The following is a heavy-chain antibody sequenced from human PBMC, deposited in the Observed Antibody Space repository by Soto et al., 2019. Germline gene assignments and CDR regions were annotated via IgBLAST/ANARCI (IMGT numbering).Heavy chain of an antibody. D-gene: IGHD3-3*01. Sequence: EVQLVESGGGLVNPGGSLRLSCAASGFTFSDYSMNWVRQAPGKGLEWVSSISTGSSYIYYADSVKGRFTTSRDDAKNSLHLQMIRLRGEDTAIYYCVRDQPCDHDFWSGYLNPGYFQHLGQGTLVTVSS. J-gene: IGHJ1*01. CDR3: VRDQPCDHDFWSGYLNPGYFQH. CDR2: ISTGSSYI. V-gene: IGHV3-21*02. CDR1: GFTFSDYS.